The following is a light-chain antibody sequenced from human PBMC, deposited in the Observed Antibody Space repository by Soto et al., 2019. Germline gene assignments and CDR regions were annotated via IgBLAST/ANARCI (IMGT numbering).Light chain of an antibody. Sequence: FVFTQSPPTLFLSPGERAPLSCRASQTASSSHLAWYQQKPGQAPRLLIYDASSRATGISDRFSGSGSGTDFTLSISRLESEDFAVYYCQQYGRSPYIFGHGTKVHIK. CDR2: DAS. CDR3: QQYGRSPYI. CDR1: QTASSSH. J-gene: IGKJ2*01. V-gene: IGKV3-20*01.